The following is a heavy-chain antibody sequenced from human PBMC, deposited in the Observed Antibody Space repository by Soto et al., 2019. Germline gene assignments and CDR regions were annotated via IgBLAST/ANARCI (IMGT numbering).Heavy chain of an antibody. D-gene: IGHD3-16*01. CDR3: ARGNEITFGGVIYYYGMDV. V-gene: IGHV1-18*01. Sequence: QVQLVQSGAEVKKPGASVKVSCKASGYTFTSYGISWVRQAPGQGLEWMGWISTYNDNTNYAQKLQGRVTMTTDTSTNTAYMELRSLRSDDTAVYYCARGNEITFGGVIYYYGMDVWGQGTTVTVSS. J-gene: IGHJ6*02. CDR2: ISTYNDNT. CDR1: GYTFTSYG.